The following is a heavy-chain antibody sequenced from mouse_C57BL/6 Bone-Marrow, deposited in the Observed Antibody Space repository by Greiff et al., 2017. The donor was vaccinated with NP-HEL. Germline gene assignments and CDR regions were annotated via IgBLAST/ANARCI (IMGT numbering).Heavy chain of an antibody. Sequence: VQLQQPGAELVKPGASVKVSCKASGYTFTSYWMHWVKQRPGQGLEWIGRIHPSDSDTNYNQKFKGKATLTVDKSSSTAYMQLSSLTSEDSAVYYCAIDYEYDSWFAYWGQGTLVTVSA. CDR1: GYTFTSYW. D-gene: IGHD2-4*01. CDR2: IHPSDSDT. CDR3: AIDYEYDSWFAY. J-gene: IGHJ3*01. V-gene: IGHV1-74*01.